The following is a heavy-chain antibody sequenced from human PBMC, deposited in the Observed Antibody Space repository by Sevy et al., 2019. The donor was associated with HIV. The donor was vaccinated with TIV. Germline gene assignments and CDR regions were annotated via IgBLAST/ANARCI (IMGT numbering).Heavy chain of an antibody. CDR3: ASKRGYSHGTFDY. CDR1: GGSISTSDSY. V-gene: IGHV4-30-4*08. J-gene: IGHJ4*02. D-gene: IGHD5-12*01. Sequence: SETLSLTCTVSGGSISTSDSYWSWIRQPPGKGLEWLGYIHHSGGTYYNPFLKSRVAMSIDTSEKQFSLRLSFLTAADTAIYYCASKRGYSHGTFDYWGQGALVTVSS. CDR2: IHHSGGT.